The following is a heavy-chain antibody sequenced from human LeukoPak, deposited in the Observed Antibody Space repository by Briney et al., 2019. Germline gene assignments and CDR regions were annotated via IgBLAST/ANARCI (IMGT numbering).Heavy chain of an antibody. CDR3: AKSTGPKTYYFDY. CDR2: ISGSGESK. Sequence: GGSLRLSCAASGFMFSSYAMTWVRQAPGKGLEWVSGISGSGESKYSADSVKGRFTISRDNSKSTLFLQMNSLRAEDTAVYYCAKSTGPKTYYFDYWGQGILVTVFS. CDR1: GFMFSSYA. J-gene: IGHJ4*02. V-gene: IGHV3-23*01. D-gene: IGHD2-8*02.